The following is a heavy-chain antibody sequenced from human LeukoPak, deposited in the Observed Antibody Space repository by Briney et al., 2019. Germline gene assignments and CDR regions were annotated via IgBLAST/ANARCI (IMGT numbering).Heavy chain of an antibody. J-gene: IGHJ5*02. CDR2: ISSNGGST. CDR1: GFTFSSYA. Sequence: GGSLRLSCSASGFTFSSYAMHWVRQAPGKGLEYVSAISSNGGSTYYADSVKGRFTISRDNSKNTLYLQMSSLRAEDTAVYYCARQDHSIIWYHWFDPWGQGTLVTVSS. CDR3: ARQDHSIIWYHWFDP. V-gene: IGHV3-64D*06. D-gene: IGHD6-13*01.